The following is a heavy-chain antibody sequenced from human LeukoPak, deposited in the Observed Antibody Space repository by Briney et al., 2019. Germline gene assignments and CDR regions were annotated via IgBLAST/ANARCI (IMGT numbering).Heavy chain of an antibody. Sequence: GGSLRLSCAASGFTFSSYWTHWVRQAPGKGLVWVSRINNDGSDTTYADSVKGRFTISRDNAKNALYLQMNSLRAEDTAVYYCARGYSGSYYNWGQGTLVAVSS. CDR2: INNDGSDT. V-gene: IGHV3-74*01. D-gene: IGHD1-26*01. CDR3: ARGYSGSYYN. J-gene: IGHJ4*02. CDR1: GFTFSSYW.